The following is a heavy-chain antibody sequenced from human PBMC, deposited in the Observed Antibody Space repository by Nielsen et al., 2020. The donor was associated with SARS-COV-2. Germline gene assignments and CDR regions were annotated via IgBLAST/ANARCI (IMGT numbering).Heavy chain of an antibody. J-gene: IGHJ6*02. V-gene: IGHV3-23*01. CDR1: GFTFSSYA. CDR2: ISGSGGST. CDR3: ARERVSRAAAGRGSYYYGMDV. Sequence: GSLRLPCAASGFTFSSYAMSWVRQAPGKGLEWVSAISGSGGSTYYADSVKGRLTISRDNSKNTLYLQMNSLRAEDTAVYYCARERVSRAAAGRGSYYYGMDVWGQGTTVTVAS. D-gene: IGHD6-13*01.